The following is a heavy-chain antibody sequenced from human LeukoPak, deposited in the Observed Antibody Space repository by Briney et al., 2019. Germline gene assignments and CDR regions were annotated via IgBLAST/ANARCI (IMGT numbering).Heavy chain of an antibody. V-gene: IGHV3-7*01. D-gene: IGHD3-22*01. J-gene: IGHJ5*02. CDR1: GLIFSTYW. CDR3: ARKLYYYGTSPAGWFGP. CDR2: IKQDGSDE. Sequence: PGGSLRLSCEVSGLIFSTYWMTWVRQAPGKGLEWVATIKQDGSDEYYVDSVKGRFTISRDNAKNSLYLQMDGLRAEDTAAYHCARKLYYYGTSPAGWFGPWGQGTLVTVSS.